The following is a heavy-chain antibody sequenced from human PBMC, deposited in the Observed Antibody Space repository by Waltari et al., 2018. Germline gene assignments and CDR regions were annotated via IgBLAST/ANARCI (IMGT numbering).Heavy chain of an antibody. J-gene: IGHJ4*02. Sequence: QLQLQESGPGLVKPSETLSLTCTVSGGSISSSSYYWGWIRQPPGKGLEWIGSIYYSGSTYYNPSLKSRVTISVDTSKNQFSLKLSSVTAADTAVYYCARELGYSGYDGDYWGQGTLVTVSS. CDR3: ARELGYSGYDGDY. CDR2: IYYSGST. D-gene: IGHD5-12*01. CDR1: GGSISSSSYY. V-gene: IGHV4-39*07.